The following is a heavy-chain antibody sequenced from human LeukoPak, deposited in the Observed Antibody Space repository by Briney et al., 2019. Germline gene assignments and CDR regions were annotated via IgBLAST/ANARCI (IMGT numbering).Heavy chain of an antibody. CDR2: ISWNSGSI. D-gene: IGHD5-18*01. CDR1: GFTFDDYA. CDR3: AKDGDPSGYSYGFSYYYGMDV. V-gene: IGHV3-9*01. J-gene: IGHJ6*02. Sequence: PGRSLRLSCAASGFTFDDYAMHWVRQAPGKGLEWVSGISWNSGSIGSADSVKGRFTISRDNAKNSLYLQMNSLRAEDTALYYCAKDGDPSGYSYGFSYYYGMDVWGQGTTVTVSS.